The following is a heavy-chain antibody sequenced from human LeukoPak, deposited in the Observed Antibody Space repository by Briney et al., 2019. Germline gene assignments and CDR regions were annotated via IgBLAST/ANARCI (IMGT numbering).Heavy chain of an antibody. CDR1: GYTFTGYY. V-gene: IGHV1-2*02. J-gene: IGHJ4*02. CDR2: INPNSGGT. D-gene: IGHD5-12*01. Sequence: ASVKVSCKASGYTFTGYYMHWVRQAPGQGLEWMGWINPNSGGTNYAQKFQGRVTMTRDTSISTAYMELSRLRSDDTAVYYCARGRLGGNQIVAKIFDYWGQGTLVTVSS. CDR3: ARGRLGGNQIVAKIFDY.